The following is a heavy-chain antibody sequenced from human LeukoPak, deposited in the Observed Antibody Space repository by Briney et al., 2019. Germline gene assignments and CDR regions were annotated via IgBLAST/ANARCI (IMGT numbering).Heavy chain of an antibody. D-gene: IGHD1-26*01. Sequence: GASVKVSCKASGYTFTSYGISWVRQAPGQGLEWMGWINPNSGGTNYAQKFQGRVTMTRDTSISTAYMELSRLRSDDTAVYYCASQSGNDAFDIWGQGTMVTVSS. V-gene: IGHV1-2*02. CDR1: GYTFTSYG. J-gene: IGHJ3*02. CDR3: ASQSGNDAFDI. CDR2: INPNSGGT.